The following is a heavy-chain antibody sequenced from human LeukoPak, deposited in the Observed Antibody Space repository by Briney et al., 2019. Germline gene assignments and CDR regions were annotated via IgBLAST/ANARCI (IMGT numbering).Heavy chain of an antibody. Sequence: GSGPTLVNPTQTLTLTCTFSGFSLSTSGVGVGWIRQPPGKALEWLALIYWDDDKRYSPSLKSRLTITKDTSKNQVVLTMTNMDPVDTATYYCALSRNTFGGVIADFDYWGQGTLVTVSS. V-gene: IGHV2-5*02. D-gene: IGHD3-16*02. CDR2: IYWDDDK. J-gene: IGHJ4*02. CDR1: GFSLSTSGVG. CDR3: ALSRNTFGGVIADFDY.